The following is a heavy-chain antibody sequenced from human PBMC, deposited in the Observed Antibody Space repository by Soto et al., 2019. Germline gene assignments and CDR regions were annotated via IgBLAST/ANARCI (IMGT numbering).Heavy chain of an antibody. CDR1: GFTFSNYW. Sequence: GGSLRLSCVASGFTFSNYWMHWVRQAPGKAPEWVARIENDGNRVSYADSVKGRFTISRDNAKNSLYLQMNSLRAEDTAVYYCARFSLCQHSTSCLKPFDYWGQGTLVTVSS. J-gene: IGHJ4*02. CDR2: IENDGNRV. D-gene: IGHD2-2*01. CDR3: ARFSLCQHSTSCLKPFDY. V-gene: IGHV3-74*01.